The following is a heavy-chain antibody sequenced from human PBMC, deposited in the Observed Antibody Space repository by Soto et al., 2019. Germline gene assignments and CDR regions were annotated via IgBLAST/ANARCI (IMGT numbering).Heavy chain of an antibody. CDR2: IYYSGST. D-gene: IGHD3-9*01. Sequence: SETLSLTCTVSGGSIRSSDYYWNWIRQPPGKGLEWIGYIYYSGSTYYDPSLKSRVTISVDTSKNQFSLKLSSVTAADSAVYYCARIRTGMDGFDYWGQGTLVTVSS. J-gene: IGHJ4*02. V-gene: IGHV4-30-4*01. CDR1: GGSIRSSDYY. CDR3: ARIRTGMDGFDY.